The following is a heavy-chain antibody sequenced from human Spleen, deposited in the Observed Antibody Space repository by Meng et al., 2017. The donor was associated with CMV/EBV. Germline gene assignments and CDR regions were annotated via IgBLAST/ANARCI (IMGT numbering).Heavy chain of an antibody. CDR1: GFTFSSYS. J-gene: IGHJ4*02. CDR3: AKDDDSAGYYYAYY. V-gene: IGHV3-21*01. D-gene: IGHD3-22*01. Sequence: GESLKISCAASGFTFSSYSMNWVRQAPGKGLEWVSSISSSSSYIYYADSVKGRFTISRDNAKNSLYLQMNNLRAEDTAVYYCAKDDDSAGYYYAYYLGQGTLVTVSS. CDR2: ISSSSSYI.